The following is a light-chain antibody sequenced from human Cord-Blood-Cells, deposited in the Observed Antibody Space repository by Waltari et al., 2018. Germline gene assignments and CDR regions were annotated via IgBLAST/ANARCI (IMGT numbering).Light chain of an antibody. J-gene: IGLJ2*01. Sequence: QSVLTQPPSVSGAPGQRVTISCTGSSSNIGAGYDVHWYQQLPGTDPKLLIHGNSNRPSGVPDRCAGSKSGTSASRAITGLQAEDEADYYCQSYDSSLSGPVFGGGTKLTVL. CDR2: GNS. CDR3: QSYDSSLSGPV. V-gene: IGLV1-40*01. CDR1: SSNIGAGYD.